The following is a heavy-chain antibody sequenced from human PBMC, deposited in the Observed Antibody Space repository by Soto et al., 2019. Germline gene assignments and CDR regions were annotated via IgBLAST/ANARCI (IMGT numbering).Heavy chain of an antibody. D-gene: IGHD3-22*01. CDR1: GFTFSSYS. CDR3: AREYYYDSSGYYVPLDY. Sequence: GGSLRLSCAASGFTFSSYSMNWVRQAPGKGLEWVSSISSSSSYIYYADSVKGRFTTSRDNAKNSLYLQMNSLRAEDTAVYYCAREYYYDSSGYYVPLDYWGQETLVTVSS. CDR2: ISSSSSYI. J-gene: IGHJ4*02. V-gene: IGHV3-21*01.